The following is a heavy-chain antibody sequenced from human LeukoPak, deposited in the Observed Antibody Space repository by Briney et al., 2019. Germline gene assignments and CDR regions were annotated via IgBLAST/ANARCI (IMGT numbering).Heavy chain of an antibody. J-gene: IGHJ5*02. CDR2: ISSSSSYI. CDR3: AKASGYSSSWSPDP. Sequence: KSGGSLRLSCAASGFTFSSYTMNWVRQAPGKGLEWVSSISSSSSYIYYADSVKGRFTISRDNSKNTLYLQMNSLRAEDTAVYYCAKASGYSSSWSPDPWGQGTLVTVSS. V-gene: IGHV3-21*01. D-gene: IGHD6-13*01. CDR1: GFTFSSYT.